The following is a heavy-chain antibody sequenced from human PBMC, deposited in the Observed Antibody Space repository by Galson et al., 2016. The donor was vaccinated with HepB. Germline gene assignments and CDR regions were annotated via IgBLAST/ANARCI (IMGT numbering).Heavy chain of an antibody. CDR1: GFTFSSYA. CDR2: ISYDGSNK. J-gene: IGHJ6*04. CDR3: VQGSTAPAV. D-gene: IGHD2-2*01. V-gene: IGHV3-30*04. Sequence: SLRLSCAASGFTFSSYAMHWVRQAPGKGLEWVAVISYDGSNKYYADSVKGRFTISRDNSKNTLSLQMNSLTADDTAIYYCVQGSTAPAVWGKGTTVTVSS.